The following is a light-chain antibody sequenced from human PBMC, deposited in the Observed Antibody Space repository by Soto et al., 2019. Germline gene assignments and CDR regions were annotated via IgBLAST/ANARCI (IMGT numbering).Light chain of an antibody. V-gene: IGKV3-20*01. J-gene: IGKJ2*01. CDR1: QSLYNSF. CDR3: QQYGSTPHT. CDR2: AVS. Sequence: EIVLTQSPGTLSLSPGERATLSCRASQSLYNSFLAWYQQKPGQTPRLLINAVSNRATGVPDRFSGSGSGTDFPLPISRLEPDDFAVYYCQQYGSTPHTFGPGTKVEI.